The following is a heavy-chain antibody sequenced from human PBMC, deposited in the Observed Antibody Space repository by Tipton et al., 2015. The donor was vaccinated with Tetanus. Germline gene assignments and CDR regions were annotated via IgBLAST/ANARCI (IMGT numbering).Heavy chain of an antibody. V-gene: IGHV4-39*02. Sequence: TLSLTCTVSGGSISSPSYYWGWIRQPPGKGLEWIGSVYYSGTTYYNPSLRNRLTVSRDTSKNQFSLNLKSVTAADTAVYYCARDRGVRGGYYYYHGMDVWGQGTTVTVSS. CDR2: VYYSGTT. D-gene: IGHD3-10*01. CDR1: GGSISSPSYY. CDR3: ARDRGVRGGYYYYHGMDV. J-gene: IGHJ6*02.